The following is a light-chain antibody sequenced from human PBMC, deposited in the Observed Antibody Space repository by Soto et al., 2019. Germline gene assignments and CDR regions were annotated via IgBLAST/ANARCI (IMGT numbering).Light chain of an antibody. CDR3: RSYTSSSKVI. CDR2: EVS. Sequence: QSALTQPASVSGSPGQSITISCTGTSSDVGGHNFVSWYQQHPGKAPKLMISEVSNRPSGVSNRFSGSKSGNTASLTISGLQAEDEADYYCRSYTSSSKVIFGGGTKLNVL. V-gene: IGLV2-14*01. CDR1: SSDVGGHNF. J-gene: IGLJ2*01.